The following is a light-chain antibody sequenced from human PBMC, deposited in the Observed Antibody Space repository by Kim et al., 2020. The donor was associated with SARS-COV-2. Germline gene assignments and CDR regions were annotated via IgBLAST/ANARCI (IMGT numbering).Light chain of an antibody. V-gene: IGKV3-11*01. Sequence: ALSAGERATLSCRASQSVSPYLAWYQQKPGQAPRLLIYDASKRATGIPARFSGSGSGTDFTLTISSLEPDDFAVYYCQLRTNWLTSGGGTKVDIK. CDR3: QLRTNWLT. J-gene: IGKJ4*01. CDR2: DAS. CDR1: QSVSPY.